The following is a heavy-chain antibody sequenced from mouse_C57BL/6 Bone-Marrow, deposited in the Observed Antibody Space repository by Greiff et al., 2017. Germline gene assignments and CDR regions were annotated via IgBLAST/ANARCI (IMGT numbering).Heavy chain of an antibody. D-gene: IGHD2-4*01. CDR3: ARGSGLRPFAY. Sequence: EVKLQESGPGLVKPSQSLSLTCSVTGYSITSGYYWNWIRQFPGNKLEWMGYISYDGSNNYNPSLKNRISITRDTSKNQFFLKLNSVTTEDTATYYCARGSGLRPFAYWGQGTLVTVSA. V-gene: IGHV3-6*01. CDR1: GYSITSGYY. J-gene: IGHJ3*01. CDR2: ISYDGSN.